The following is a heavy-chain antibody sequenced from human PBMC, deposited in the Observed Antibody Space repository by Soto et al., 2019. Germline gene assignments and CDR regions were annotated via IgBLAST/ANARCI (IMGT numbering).Heavy chain of an antibody. J-gene: IGHJ5*02. V-gene: IGHV4-59*08. Sequence: SETLSLTCTVSGGSISSYYWSWIRQPPGKGLEWIGYIYYSGSTNYNPSLKSRVTISVDTSKNQFSLKLSSVTAADTAVYYCARHNGELLYLSWFDPWGQGTLVTVSS. CDR1: GGSISSYY. CDR2: IYYSGST. D-gene: IGHD3-10*01. CDR3: ARHNGELLYLSWFDP.